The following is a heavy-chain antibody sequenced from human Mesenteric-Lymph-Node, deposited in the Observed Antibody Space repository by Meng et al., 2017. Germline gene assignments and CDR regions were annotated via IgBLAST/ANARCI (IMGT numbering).Heavy chain of an antibody. Sequence: AQLVQSGAEVKTPVASLQVSCKASGYTFTSYDINWVRQGTGQGLEWMGWMNPNRGTTGYAQKFQGRVTMTRNISKSTAYMDLSSLRSEDTAVYYCATGVADFEYWGQGTLVTVSS. J-gene: IGHJ4*02. V-gene: IGHV1-8*01. CDR1: GYTFTSYD. CDR2: MNPNRGTT. CDR3: ATGVADFEY. D-gene: IGHD6-19*01.